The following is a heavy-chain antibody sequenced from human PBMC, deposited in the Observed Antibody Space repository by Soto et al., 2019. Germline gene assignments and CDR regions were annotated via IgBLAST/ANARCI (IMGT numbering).Heavy chain of an antibody. J-gene: IGHJ6*02. Sequence: GGSLRLSCATSGFTFRSYPMNWVRQAPGKGLEWVAVIWYDGSNKYYADSVKGRFTISRDNSKNTLYLQMNSMRAEDTAVYYCARSMVRGVSYYYYYGMDVWGQGTTVTVSS. CDR3: ARSMVRGVSYYYYYGMDV. CDR2: IWYDGSNK. CDR1: GFTFRSYP. D-gene: IGHD3-10*01. V-gene: IGHV3-33*08.